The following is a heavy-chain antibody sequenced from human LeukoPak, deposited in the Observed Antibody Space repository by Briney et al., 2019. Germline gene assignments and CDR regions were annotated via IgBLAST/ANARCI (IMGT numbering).Heavy chain of an antibody. D-gene: IGHD2-8*02. CDR2: ISAYNGNT. J-gene: IGHJ3*02. CDR3: TRFTEGAFDI. V-gene: IGHV1-18*01. CDR1: GYTLTTYG. Sequence: ASVKVSCKASGYTLTTYGISWVRQAPGQGLEWMGWISAYNGNTNYAQKLQGRVTMTTDTSTSTAYMELRSLRSDDTAVYYCTRFTEGAFDIWGQGTMVTVSS.